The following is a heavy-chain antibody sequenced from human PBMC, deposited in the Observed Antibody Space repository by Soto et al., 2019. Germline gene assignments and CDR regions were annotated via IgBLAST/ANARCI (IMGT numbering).Heavy chain of an antibody. Sequence: GESLKISCKGSGYSFTSYWIGWVRQMPGKGLEWIGIIYPGGSDTRYSPSFQGQVTISADKSISTAYLQWSSLKASDTAMYYCARPMVRGAKSVPWFDPWGQGTLVTVSS. V-gene: IGHV5-51*01. CDR3: ARPMVRGAKSVPWFDP. CDR1: GYSFTSYW. D-gene: IGHD3-10*01. CDR2: IYPGGSDT. J-gene: IGHJ5*02.